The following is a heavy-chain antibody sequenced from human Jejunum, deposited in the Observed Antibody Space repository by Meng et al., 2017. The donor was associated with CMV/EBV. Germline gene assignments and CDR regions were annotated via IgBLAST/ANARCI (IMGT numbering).Heavy chain of an antibody. CDR3: AGGAVWLVYEY. V-gene: IGHV3-66*01. D-gene: IGHD5-12*01. Sequence: EVQLVGALGDLVQPGDSLRFCGAAAGLTVSSNDMGWLRQAPGKGLEWVSILYSSGITYYADSVKGRFTISRENSKNTLYLQMNSLRAEDTAVYYCAGGAVWLVYEYWGQGTLVTVSS. CDR1: GLTVSSND. J-gene: IGHJ4*02. CDR2: LYSSGIT.